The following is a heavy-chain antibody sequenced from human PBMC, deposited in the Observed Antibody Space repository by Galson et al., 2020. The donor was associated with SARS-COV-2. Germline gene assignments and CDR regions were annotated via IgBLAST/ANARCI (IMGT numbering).Heavy chain of an antibody. CDR1: GYTFTGYY. CDR2: INPNSGGP. Sequence: ASVTVSSKASGYTFTGYYMHWARQATGQGLDWMGWINPNSGGPPYAQKFQGRVTMTRDTSISTAYMELSRLRSDDPAVYYCARGTYDILTGYRADDAFDIWGQGTMVTVSS. V-gene: IGHV1-2*02. J-gene: IGHJ3*02. CDR3: ARGTYDILTGYRADDAFDI. D-gene: IGHD3-9*01.